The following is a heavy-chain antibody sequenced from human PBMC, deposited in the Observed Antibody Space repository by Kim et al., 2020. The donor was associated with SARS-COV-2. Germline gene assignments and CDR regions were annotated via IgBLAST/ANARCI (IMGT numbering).Heavy chain of an antibody. D-gene: IGHD5-12*01. Sequence: EYMRGRFTMYRDNATNSLYLQMNSVRAEDTAVYYCARRGYSGDHWRACDIWGQGTMVTVSS. J-gene: IGHJ3*02. CDR3: ARRGYSGDHWRACDI. V-gene: IGHV3-7*01.